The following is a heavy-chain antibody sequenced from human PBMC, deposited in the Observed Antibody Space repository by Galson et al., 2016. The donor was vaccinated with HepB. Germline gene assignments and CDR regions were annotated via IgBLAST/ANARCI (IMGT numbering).Heavy chain of an antibody. V-gene: IGHV5-10-1*01. D-gene: IGHD3-10*01. J-gene: IGHJ4*02. CDR2: IDPSDSYT. CDR3: ARSVRGSGTYYTGFDY. Sequence: QSGAEVKKPGESLRISCKGSGNSFTSRWISWVRQMPGKGLEWMGRIDPSDSYTNYSPSFQGHVTLSADKSISTAYLQWSSLKASDTAMYYCARSVRGSGTYYTGFDYWGQGTLVTVSS. CDR1: GNSFTSRW.